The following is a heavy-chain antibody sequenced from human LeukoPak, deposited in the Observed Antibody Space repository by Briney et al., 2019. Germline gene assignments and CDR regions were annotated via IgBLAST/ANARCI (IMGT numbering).Heavy chain of an antibody. CDR1: GGSISSGSYY. CDR3: ARVCNYDILTGYYWPPEADY. D-gene: IGHD3-9*01. V-gene: IGHV4-61*02. CDR2: IYTSGST. J-gene: IGHJ4*02. Sequence: SETLSLTCTVSGGSISSGSYYWSWIRQPAGKGLEWIGRIYTSGSTYYNPSLKSRVTISVDTSKNQFSLKLSSVTAADTAVYYCARVCNYDILTGYYWPPEADYWGQGTLVTVSS.